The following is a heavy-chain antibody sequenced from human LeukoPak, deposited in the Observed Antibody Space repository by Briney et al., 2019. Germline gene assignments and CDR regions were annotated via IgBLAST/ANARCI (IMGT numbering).Heavy chain of an antibody. J-gene: IGHJ4*02. CDR2: ISSSSSYI. Sequence: NSGGSLRLSCAASGFTFSSYSMNWVHQAPGKGLEWVSSISSSSSYIYYADSVRGRFTISRDNAKKSLYLQMNSLRAEDTAVYYCARVSCSSTSCPYGIYFDYWGQGTLVTVSS. CDR1: GFTFSSYS. CDR3: ARVSCSSTSCPYGIYFDY. D-gene: IGHD2-2*01. V-gene: IGHV3-21*01.